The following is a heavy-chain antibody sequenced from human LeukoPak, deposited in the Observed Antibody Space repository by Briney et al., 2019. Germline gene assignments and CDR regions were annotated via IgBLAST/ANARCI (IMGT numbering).Heavy chain of an antibody. CDR1: GFPFSHDW. CDR3: VRAAAALNF. V-gene: IGHV3-7*04. J-gene: IGHJ4*02. D-gene: IGHD6-25*01. CDR2: INQDESEK. Sequence: GGSLRLSCSASGFPFSHDWMTWVRQAPGKGLEWVANINQDESEKYYVDSVKGRFTISRDNARNSLYLQMNSPRAEDTAVYFCVRAAAALNFWGQGTLVTVSS.